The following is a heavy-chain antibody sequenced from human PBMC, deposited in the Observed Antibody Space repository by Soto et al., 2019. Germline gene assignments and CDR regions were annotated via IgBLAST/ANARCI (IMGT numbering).Heavy chain of an antibody. Sequence: SETLSLTCTVSGGSISSSSYYWGWIRQPPGKGLEWIGSIYYSGSTYYNPSLKSRVTISVDTSKNQFSLKLSSVTAADTAVYYCARLLDTILYYMDVWGKGTTVTVSS. V-gene: IGHV4-39*01. J-gene: IGHJ6*03. CDR3: ARLLDTILYYMDV. CDR2: IYYSGST. D-gene: IGHD3-3*01. CDR1: GGSISSSSYY.